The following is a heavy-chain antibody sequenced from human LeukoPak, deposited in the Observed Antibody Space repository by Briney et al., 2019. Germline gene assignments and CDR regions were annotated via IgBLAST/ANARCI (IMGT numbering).Heavy chain of an antibody. CDR3: ARREMVYAGIIDY. V-gene: IGHV5-51*01. Sequence: GESLKISCKGSGYSFTSHWIGWVRQMSGKGLEWMGIIYPGDSDTRYSPSFQGQVTISADKSISTAYLQWSSLKASDTAMYYCARREMVYAGIIDYWGQGTLVTVSS. CDR1: GYSFTSHW. CDR2: IYPGDSDT. J-gene: IGHJ4*02. D-gene: IGHD2-8*01.